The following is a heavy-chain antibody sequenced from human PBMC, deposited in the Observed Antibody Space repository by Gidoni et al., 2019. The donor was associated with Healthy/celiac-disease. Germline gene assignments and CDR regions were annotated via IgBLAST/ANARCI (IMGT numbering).Heavy chain of an antibody. V-gene: IGHV3-15*07. CDR2: IKSKTDGGTT. D-gene: IGHD3-16*02. CDR1: SNAW. Sequence: SNAWMNCVRQAPGKGLEWVGRIKSKTDGGTTDYAAPVKGRFTISRDDSKNTLYLQMNSLKTEDTAVYYCTTEYDYVWGSYRPYSYYYYGMDVWGQGTTVTVSS. J-gene: IGHJ6*02. CDR3: TTEYDYVWGSYRPYSYYYYGMDV.